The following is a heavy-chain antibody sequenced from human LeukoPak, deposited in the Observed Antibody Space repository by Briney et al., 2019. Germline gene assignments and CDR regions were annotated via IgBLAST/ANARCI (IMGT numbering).Heavy chain of an antibody. D-gene: IGHD1-14*01. J-gene: IGHJ4*02. V-gene: IGHV3-74*01. Sequence: GGSLRLSCAASGFTFSSYWMHWVRHAPGKGLVWVSRINSDGSSTNYADSVKGRFTISRDNAKNTLYLQMNSLRAEDTAVYYCAREGDNRYYFDYWGQGTLPTPSS. CDR2: INSDGSST. CDR3: AREGDNRYYFDY. CDR1: GFTFSSYW.